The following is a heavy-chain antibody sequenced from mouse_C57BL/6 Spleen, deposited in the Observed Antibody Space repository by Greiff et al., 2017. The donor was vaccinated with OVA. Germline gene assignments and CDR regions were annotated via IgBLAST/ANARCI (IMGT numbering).Heavy chain of an antibody. CDR2: ISDGGSYT. CDR1: GFTFSSYA. Sequence: DVMLVESGGGLVKPGGSLKLSCAASGFTFSSYAMSWVRQTPEKRLEWVATISDGGSYTYYPDNVKGRFTISRDNAKNNLYLQMSHLKSEDTAMYYCAREGKLRSRWDCAMDYWGQGTSVTVSS. V-gene: IGHV5-4*01. J-gene: IGHJ4*01. D-gene: IGHD3-2*02. CDR3: AREGKLRSRWDCAMDY.